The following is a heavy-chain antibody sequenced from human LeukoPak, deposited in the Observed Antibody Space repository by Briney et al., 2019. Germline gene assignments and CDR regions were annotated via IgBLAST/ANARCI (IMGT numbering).Heavy chain of an antibody. CDR2: MNPNSGNT. J-gene: IGHJ4*02. CDR3: ARFLDGILTGYDY. Sequence: ASVKVSCKASGYTFTSYDINWVRQAPGQGLEWMGWMNPNSGNTGYAQKFQGRVTITRNTSISTAYMELRSLRSDDTAVYYCARFLDGILTGYDYWGQGTLVTVSS. V-gene: IGHV1-8*03. D-gene: IGHD3-9*01. CDR1: GYTFTSYD.